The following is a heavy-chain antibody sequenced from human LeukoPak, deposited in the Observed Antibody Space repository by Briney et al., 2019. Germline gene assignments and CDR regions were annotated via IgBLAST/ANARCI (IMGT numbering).Heavy chain of an antibody. J-gene: IGHJ4*02. CDR3: AKDIRNDRFGGPGKY. D-gene: IGHD3-10*01. Sequence: GGSLRLSCVVSGFTFSTYAMHWVRQAPGKGLEWVAIISYDGSDKYYADSVKGRFTISRDNSKNTLYLQMNSLRAEETAVYYGAKDIRNDRFGGPGKYWGQGTLVTVSS. CDR1: GFTFSTYA. V-gene: IGHV3-30*18. CDR2: ISYDGSDK.